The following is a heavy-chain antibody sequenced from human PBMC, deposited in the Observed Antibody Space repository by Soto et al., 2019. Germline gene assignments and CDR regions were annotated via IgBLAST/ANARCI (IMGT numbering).Heavy chain of an antibody. D-gene: IGHD3-22*01. Sequence: SETLSLTCTVSGGSISSGGYYWSWIRQHPGKGLEWIGYIYYSGSTYYNPSLKSRVTISVDTSKNQFSLKLSAVTAADTAVYYCARGDDPYYYDRRGFDYWGQGTLVTVSS. V-gene: IGHV4-31*03. CDR1: GGSISSGGYY. CDR3: ARGDDPYYYDRRGFDY. CDR2: IYYSGST. J-gene: IGHJ4*02.